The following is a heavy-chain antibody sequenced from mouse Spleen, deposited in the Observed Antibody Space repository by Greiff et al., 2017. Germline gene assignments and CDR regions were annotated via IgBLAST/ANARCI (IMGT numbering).Heavy chain of an antibody. V-gene: IGHV1-72*01. D-gene: IGHD1-1*01. J-gene: IGHJ3*01. Sequence: QVQLQQPGAELVKPGASVKLSCKASGYTFTSYWMHWVKQRPGRGLEWIGRIDPNSGGTKYNEKFKSKATLTVDKPSSTAYWMQLSSLTSEDSAVYYCARGNYCSTPWFAYWGQGTLVTVSA. CDR3: ARGNYCSTPWFAY. CDR1: GYTFTSYW. CDR2: IDPNSGGT.